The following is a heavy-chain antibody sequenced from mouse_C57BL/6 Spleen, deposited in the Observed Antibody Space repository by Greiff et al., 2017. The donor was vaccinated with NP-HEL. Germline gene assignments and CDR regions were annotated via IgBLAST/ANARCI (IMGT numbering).Heavy chain of an antibody. CDR2: IDPANGNT. Sequence: EVQLQQSVAELVRPGASVKLSCTASGFNIKNTYMHWVKQRPEQGLEWIGRIDPANGNTKYAPKFQGKATITADTSSNTAYLQLSSLPSEDTAHSFCARDYGSSYGDFDVWGKGTTVTVSS. CDR1: GFNIKNTY. J-gene: IGHJ1*03. V-gene: IGHV14-3*01. CDR3: ARDYGSSYGDFDV. D-gene: IGHD1-1*01.